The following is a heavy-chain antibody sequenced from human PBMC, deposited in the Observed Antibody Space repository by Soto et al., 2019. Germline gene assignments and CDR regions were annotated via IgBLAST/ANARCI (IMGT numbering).Heavy chain of an antibody. CDR3: ARDLSWGSNWYYYMDV. Sequence: EVQLVESGRGLVQPGGSLRLSCATSGFILSDCAMNWIRQAPGKGLEWVSYISSSSSVIDYADSVKGRFTVSRDNARNSLYLQMNSLRAEDTAVYYCARDLSWGSNWYYYMDVWRKGTTVTVSS. CDR2: ISSSSSVI. CDR1: GFILSDCA. V-gene: IGHV3-48*01. J-gene: IGHJ6*03. D-gene: IGHD7-27*01.